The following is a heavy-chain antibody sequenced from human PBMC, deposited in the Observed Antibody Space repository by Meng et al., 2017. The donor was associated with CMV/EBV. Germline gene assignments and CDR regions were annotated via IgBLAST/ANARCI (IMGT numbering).Heavy chain of an antibody. J-gene: IGHJ6*02. V-gene: IGHV4-39*01. CDR2: IYYSGST. CDR3: ARHLEDTMVVTPDYYYGMDV. Sequence: GSLRLSCTVSGGSISSSSYYWGWIRQPPGKGLEWIGSIYYSGSTYYNPSLKSRVTISVDTSKNQFSLKLSSVTAADTAVYYCARHLEDTMVVTPDYYYGMDVWGQGTTVTVS. CDR1: GGSISSSSYY. D-gene: IGHD4-23*01.